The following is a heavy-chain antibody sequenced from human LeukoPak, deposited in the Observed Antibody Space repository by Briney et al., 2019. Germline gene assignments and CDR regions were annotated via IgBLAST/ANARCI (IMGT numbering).Heavy chain of an antibody. J-gene: IGHJ1*01. CDR2: MNPDSGNT. V-gene: IGHV1-8*01. CDR1: GYTFTNYD. Sequence: ASVKVSCKASGYTFTNYDINWVRQATGQGFEWMGWMNPDSGNTGYAQKFQGRLTITRDASISTAYMELSSLISEGTAFYYCTRGPYAYSQYWGQGTLVTVSS. D-gene: IGHD4-17*01. CDR3: TRGPYAYSQY.